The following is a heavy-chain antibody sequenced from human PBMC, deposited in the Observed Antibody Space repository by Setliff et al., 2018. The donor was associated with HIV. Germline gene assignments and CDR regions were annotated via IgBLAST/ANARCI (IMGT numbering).Heavy chain of an antibody. V-gene: IGHV4-31*02. CDR1: GGSISTGGYY. D-gene: IGHD2-21*01. J-gene: IGHJ4*02. CDR3: ARASRWGSIPFDY. CDR2: VYNTGGT. Sequence: PSETLSLTCTVSGGSISTGGYYWSWIRQHPGKGLEWIGYVYNTGGTYYNPSLKSRVTISIDTSKNKFSLKLNSVTAADTAVYFCARASRWGSIPFDYRGQGTLVTVSS.